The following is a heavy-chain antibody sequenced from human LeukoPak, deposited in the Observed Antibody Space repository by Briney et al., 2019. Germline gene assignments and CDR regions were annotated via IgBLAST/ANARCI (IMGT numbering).Heavy chain of an antibody. V-gene: IGHV1-69*04. D-gene: IGHD6-25*01. Sequence: VASVKVSCKASGGTFSSYAISWVRQAPGHGLEWMGRVIPILGIANYAQKFQGRVTITAAKSTGTAYMELSSLRSEDTAVYYCARDLKYSSASQTYYYYGMDVWGQGTTVTVSS. J-gene: IGHJ6*02. CDR1: GGTFSSYA. CDR3: ARDLKYSSASQTYYYYGMDV. CDR2: VIPILGIA.